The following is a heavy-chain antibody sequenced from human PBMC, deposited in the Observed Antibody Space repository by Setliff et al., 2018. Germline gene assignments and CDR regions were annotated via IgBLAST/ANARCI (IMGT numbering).Heavy chain of an antibody. J-gene: IGHJ4*02. D-gene: IGHD3-10*01. CDR3: ARIDGSGTYYNLDY. V-gene: IGHV5-51*01. Sequence: PGESLKISCKGSGYSFTSYWIGWVRQMPGKGLEWMGIIYPRDPDTRYSPSFRGQVTISADKSISTAYLQWSSLKASDTAIYYCARIDGSGTYYNLDYWGQGTLVTVSS. CDR1: GYSFTSYW. CDR2: IYPRDPDT.